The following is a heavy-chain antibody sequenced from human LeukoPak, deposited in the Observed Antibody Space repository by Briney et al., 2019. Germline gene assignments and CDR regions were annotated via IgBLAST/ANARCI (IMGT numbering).Heavy chain of an antibody. V-gene: IGHV1-2*02. J-gene: IGHJ6*02. CDR2: MNPNSGGT. D-gene: IGHD1-26*01. CDR1: GYTFTGYY. CDR3: ARGWGAALLNGMGV. Sequence: ASVKVSCKASGYTFTGYYMHWVRQAPGQGLERMGWMNPNSGGTNYAQKFQGRVTMTRDTSISTAYMELSRLRSDDTAVYYCARGWGAALLNGMGVWGQGTTVTVSS.